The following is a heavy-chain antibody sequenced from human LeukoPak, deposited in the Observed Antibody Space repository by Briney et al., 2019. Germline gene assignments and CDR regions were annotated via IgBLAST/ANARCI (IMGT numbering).Heavy chain of an antibody. V-gene: IGHV4-39*01. D-gene: IGHD6-13*01. J-gene: IGHJ5*02. Sequence: ASDPLSLTCTVSGGSISISSYHWRWIRQPPGKGLGWLGRIYYSGSTYNNPSLKSRVTISVGTSKNQFSLKLSSVTATDTAVYYCARQEIAIAAAGNRFDPWGQGTLVTVSS. CDR2: IYYSGST. CDR1: GGSISISSYH. CDR3: ARQEIAIAAAGNRFDP.